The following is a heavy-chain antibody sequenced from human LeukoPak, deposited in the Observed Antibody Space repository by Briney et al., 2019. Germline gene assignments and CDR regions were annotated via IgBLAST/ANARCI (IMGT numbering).Heavy chain of an antibody. Sequence: GGSLRLSCAATGFTFSSNSMNWVRQAPGKGLEWVSYISSSSTTIHYADSVKGRFAVSRDNGKNSLYLQMNSLRAEDTAVYYCARLLRGSLDYWGQGSQVTVSS. D-gene: IGHD5/OR15-5a*01. J-gene: IGHJ4*02. V-gene: IGHV3-48*01. CDR3: ARLLRGSLDY. CDR1: GFTFSSNS. CDR2: ISSSSTTI.